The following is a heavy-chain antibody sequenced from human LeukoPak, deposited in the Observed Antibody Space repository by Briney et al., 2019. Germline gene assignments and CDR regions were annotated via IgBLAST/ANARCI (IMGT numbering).Heavy chain of an antibody. CDR1: GFTFSSNS. CDR2: ISSSSRYI. CDR3: ARVMYYYDSSGYYHYWYFDL. J-gene: IGHJ2*01. V-gene: IGHV3-21*01. D-gene: IGHD3-22*01. Sequence: GGSLRLSCAASGFTFSSNSMNWGRQAPGKGLEWVSSISSSSRYIYYTDSVKGGFTISRENAKNSLYLQMNSLRAEDTAVYYCARVMYYYDSSGYYHYWYFDLWGRGTLVTVSS.